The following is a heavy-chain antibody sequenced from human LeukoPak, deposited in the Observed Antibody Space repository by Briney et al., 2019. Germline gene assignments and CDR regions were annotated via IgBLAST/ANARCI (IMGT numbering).Heavy chain of an antibody. D-gene: IGHD6-19*01. CDR1: GGSISSSYYY. CDR3: ASYSSGWYSSWFDP. V-gene: IGHV4-39*01. J-gene: IGHJ5*02. CDR2: IYYSGST. Sequence: SETLSLTCTVSGGSISSSYYYWGWIRQPPGKGLEWIGSIYYSGSTYYNPSLKSRVTISVDTSKNQFSLKLRSVTAADTAVYYCASYSSGWYSSWFDPWGQGTLVTVSS.